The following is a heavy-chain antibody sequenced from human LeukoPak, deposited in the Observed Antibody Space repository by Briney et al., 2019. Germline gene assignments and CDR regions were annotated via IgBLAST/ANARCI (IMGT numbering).Heavy chain of an antibody. J-gene: IGHJ5*02. D-gene: IGHD3-3*01. Sequence: GSSVKVSCKASGGTFSSYAISWVRQAPGQGLEWMGGIIPIFGTAGYAQKFQGRVTITADESTSTAYMELSSLRSEDTAVYYCARASFTIFGVVIDIHWFDPWGQGTLVTVSS. CDR1: GGTFSSYA. CDR2: IIPIFGTA. V-gene: IGHV1-69*01. CDR3: ARASFTIFGVVIDIHWFDP.